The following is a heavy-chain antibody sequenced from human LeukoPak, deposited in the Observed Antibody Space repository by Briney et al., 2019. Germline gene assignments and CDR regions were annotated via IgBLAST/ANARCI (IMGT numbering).Heavy chain of an antibody. J-gene: IGHJ4*02. Sequence: GESLKISCQGSGCNFTNYWIGWVRQMPGKGLEWMGIIYPGDSDTTYSPSFQGQVTISADKSISTAYLQWSSLKASDTAMYYCARRRDGYNYVGTDYWGQGTLVTVSS. CDR3: ARRRDGYNYVGTDY. V-gene: IGHV5-51*01. D-gene: IGHD5-24*01. CDR1: GCNFTNYW. CDR2: IYPGDSDT.